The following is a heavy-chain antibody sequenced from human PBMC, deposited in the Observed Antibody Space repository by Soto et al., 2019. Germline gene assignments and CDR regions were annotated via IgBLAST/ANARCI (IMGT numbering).Heavy chain of an antibody. CDR1: GGSFSTNE. V-gene: IGHV1-69*01. J-gene: IGHJ5*02. Sequence: QVHLVQSGAEVKRLGSSVKVSCKAFGGSFSTNEIDWVRQAPGQGLECIGRIFPNVGTADYTQKFQGRLTIIADESTTTVYMELSRLTSADAAVYFCARARYSSRWGTFDSWGQGTQVAVSS. CDR3: ARARYSSRWGTFDS. D-gene: IGHD6-19*01. CDR2: IFPNVGTA.